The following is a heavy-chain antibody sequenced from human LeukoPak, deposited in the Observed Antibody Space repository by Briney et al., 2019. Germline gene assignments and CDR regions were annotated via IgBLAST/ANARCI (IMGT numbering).Heavy chain of an antibody. CDR3: ARAGRGYSGYDTPDY. Sequence: ASVKVSCKASGYTFTSYAMHWVRQAPGQRLEWMGWINAGNGNTKYSQKFQGRVTITRDTSARTAYMELSSLRSEDTAVYYCARAGRGYSGYDTPDYWGQGTLVTVSS. V-gene: IGHV1-3*01. CDR1: GYTFTSYA. J-gene: IGHJ4*02. D-gene: IGHD5-12*01. CDR2: INAGNGNT.